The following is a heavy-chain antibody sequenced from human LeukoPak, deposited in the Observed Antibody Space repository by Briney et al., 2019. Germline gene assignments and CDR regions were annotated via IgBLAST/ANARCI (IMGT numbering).Heavy chain of an antibody. J-gene: IGHJ6*03. CDR1: GFTFSSYA. CDR2: ISGSGGST. V-gene: IGHV3-23*01. D-gene: IGHD1-26*01. Sequence: GGSLRLSCAASGFTFSSYAMSWVRQAPGKGLEWVSAISGSGGSTYYADSVKGRFTISRDNAKNSLYLQMNSLRAEDTAVYYCARDWRYSGSYPTYMDVWGKGTTVTVSS. CDR3: ARDWRYSGSYPTYMDV.